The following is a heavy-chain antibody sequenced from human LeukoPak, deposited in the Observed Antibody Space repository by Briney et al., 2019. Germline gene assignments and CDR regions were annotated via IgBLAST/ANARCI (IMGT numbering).Heavy chain of an antibody. CDR3: ARDGELPENYYYYMDV. V-gene: IGHV1-46*01. J-gene: IGHJ6*03. CDR1: GYTFTSYY. CDR2: INPSGGST. Sequence: GASVKVSCKASGYTFTSYYMHWVRQAPGQGLEWMGIINPSGGSTSYAQKFQGRVTMTRDMSTSTVYMELSSLRSEDTAVYYCARDGELPENYYYYMDVWGKGTTVTVSS. D-gene: IGHD1-26*01.